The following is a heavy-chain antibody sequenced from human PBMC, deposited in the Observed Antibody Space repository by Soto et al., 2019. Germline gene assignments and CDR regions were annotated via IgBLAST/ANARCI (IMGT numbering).Heavy chain of an antibody. J-gene: IGHJ6*02. V-gene: IGHV3-33*01. CDR3: ARDASYYSLWSGYYPSRNGMDV. CDR2: IWYDGSKK. Sequence: QVQVVESGGGVVQPGRSLRLSCAASGFTFSSFGMHWVRQAPGKGLEWVSLIWYDGSKKSYGDSVKDRFTISRDHSRNTVYLHMNSLRADDTAVYSCARDASYYSLWSGYYPSRNGMDVWGQGTTVTVSS. D-gene: IGHD3-3*01. CDR1: GFTFSSFG.